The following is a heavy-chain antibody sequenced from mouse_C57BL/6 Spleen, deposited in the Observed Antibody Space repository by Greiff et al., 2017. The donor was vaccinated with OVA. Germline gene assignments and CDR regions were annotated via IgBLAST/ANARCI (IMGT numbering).Heavy chain of an antibody. D-gene: IGHD2-4*01. CDR1: GFTFSSYT. CDR2: ISGGGGNT. CDR3: ARQEDDYGYYYAMDY. J-gene: IGHJ4*01. V-gene: IGHV5-9*01. Sequence: EVKVEESGGGLVKPGGSLKLSCAASGFTFSSYTMSWVRQTPEKRLEWVATISGGGGNTYYPDSVKGRFTISRDNAKNTLYLQMSSLRSEDTALYYCARQEDDYGYYYAMDYWGQGTSVTVSS.